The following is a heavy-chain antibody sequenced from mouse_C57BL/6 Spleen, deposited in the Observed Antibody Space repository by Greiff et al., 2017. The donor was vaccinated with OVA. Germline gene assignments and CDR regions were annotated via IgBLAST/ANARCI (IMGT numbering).Heavy chain of an antibody. CDR1: GFNIKNTY. CDR3: ARNHLYYGTPYYAMDY. J-gene: IGHJ4*01. Sequence: VQLQQSVAELVRPGASVKLSCTASGFNIKNTYMHWVKQSPEQGLEWIGRIDPANGNTKYAPKFQGKATITADTSSNTAYLQLSSLTSEDTAIYYCARNHLYYGTPYYAMDYWGQGTSVTVSS. V-gene: IGHV14-3*01. D-gene: IGHD1-1*01. CDR2: IDPANGNT.